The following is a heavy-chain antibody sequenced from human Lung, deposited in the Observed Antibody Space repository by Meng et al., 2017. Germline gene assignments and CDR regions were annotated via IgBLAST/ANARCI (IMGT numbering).Heavy chain of an antibody. Sequence: QVQLQHWGEGMLKPSETLSLTGVVSGGSFSDYYWSWIRQPPGKGLEWIGEINHSGSTNYNPSLESRATISVDTSQNNLSLKLSSVTAADSAVYYCARGPTTMAHDFDYWGQGALVTVSS. J-gene: IGHJ4*02. D-gene: IGHD4-11*01. CDR2: INHSGST. V-gene: IGHV4-34*01. CDR1: GGSFSDYY. CDR3: ARGPTTMAHDFDY.